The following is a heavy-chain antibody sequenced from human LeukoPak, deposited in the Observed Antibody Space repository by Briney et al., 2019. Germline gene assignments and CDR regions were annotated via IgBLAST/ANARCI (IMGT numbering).Heavy chain of an antibody. CDR2: INSDGSNT. V-gene: IGHV3-74*01. D-gene: IGHD5-12*01. J-gene: IGHJ4*02. CDR1: GFTFSDYW. CDR3: ASGYARSARHQSDF. Sequence: PGGSLRLSCVVSGFTFSDYWMHWVRQAPGKGLVWVSRINSDGSNTNYAGSVKGRFTISRDNAKNTLYLQMNSLRVEDTAVYYCASGYARSARHQSDFWGQGTVVTVSS.